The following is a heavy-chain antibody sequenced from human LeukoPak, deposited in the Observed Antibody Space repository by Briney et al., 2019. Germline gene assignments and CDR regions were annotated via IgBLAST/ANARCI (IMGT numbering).Heavy chain of an antibody. CDR2: IWYDGSNK. CDR1: GFTFSSYG. J-gene: IGHJ6*02. D-gene: IGHD2-15*01. CDR3: ARIMQTPWGMDV. V-gene: IGHV3-33*01. Sequence: GGSLRLSCAASGFTFSSYGMHWVRQAPGKGLEWVAVIWYDGSNKYYADSVKGRFTISRDNSKNTLYLQMNSLRAEDTAVYYCARIMQTPWGMDVWGQGTTVTVSS.